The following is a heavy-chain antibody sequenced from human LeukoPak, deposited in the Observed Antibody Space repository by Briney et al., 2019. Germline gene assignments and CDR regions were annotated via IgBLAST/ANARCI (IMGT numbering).Heavy chain of an antibody. J-gene: IGHJ5*02. Sequence: GASVKVSCKVSGYTLTELSMHWVRQAPGQGLEWMGIINPSGGTTAYAQKFQGRVTMTRDTSTSTVFMELSSLRSEDTAMYYCARDPRGVIGSAWGNCFDPWGQGTLVTVSS. CDR3: ARDPRGVIGSAWGNCFDP. CDR1: GYTLTELS. CDR2: INPSGGTT. D-gene: IGHD6-19*01. V-gene: IGHV1-46*01.